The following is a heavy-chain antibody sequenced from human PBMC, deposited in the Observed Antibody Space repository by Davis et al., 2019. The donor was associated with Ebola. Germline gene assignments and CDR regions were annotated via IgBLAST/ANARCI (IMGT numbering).Heavy chain of an antibody. Sequence: GESLKISCAASGFTFNTYAMTWVRQAPGKGLEWVSTITGSGGSVYYADSVKGRFTISRDNSKNTLYLQMSSLRGEDTAVYYCAGGSSSSWSLYGYWGQGTLVTVSS. V-gene: IGHV3-23*01. CDR2: ITGSGGSV. CDR3: AGGSSSSWSLYGY. J-gene: IGHJ4*02. CDR1: GFTFNTYA. D-gene: IGHD6-13*01.